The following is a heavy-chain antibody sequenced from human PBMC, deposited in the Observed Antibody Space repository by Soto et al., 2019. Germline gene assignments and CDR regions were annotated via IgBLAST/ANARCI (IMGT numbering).Heavy chain of an antibody. V-gene: IGHV1-58*02. D-gene: IGHD5-18*01. CDR1: GFTFTSSA. J-gene: IGHJ3*02. CDR2: IVVGSGNT. CDR3: ARAEWIQLWWKSDAFDI. Sequence: SVKVSCKASGFTFTSSAMQWVRQARGQRLEWIGWIVVGSGNTNYAQKFQERVTITRDMSTSTVYMELSSLRSEDTAVYYCARAEWIQLWWKSDAFDIWGQGTMVTVSS.